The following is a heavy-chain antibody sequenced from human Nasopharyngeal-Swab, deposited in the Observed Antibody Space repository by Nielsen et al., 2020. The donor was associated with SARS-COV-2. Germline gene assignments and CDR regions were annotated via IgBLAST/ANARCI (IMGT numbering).Heavy chain of an antibody. Sequence: SETLSLTCAVYGGSISGYYWSWIRQPPGKGLEWIGEINHSGSTNYNPSLKSRVTISVDTSKNQFSLKLSSVTAADTAVYYCARGLRFLEWLFDYWGQGTLVTVSS. CDR3: ARGLRFLEWLFDY. CDR1: GGSISGYY. CDR2: INHSGST. D-gene: IGHD3-3*01. J-gene: IGHJ4*02. V-gene: IGHV4-34*01.